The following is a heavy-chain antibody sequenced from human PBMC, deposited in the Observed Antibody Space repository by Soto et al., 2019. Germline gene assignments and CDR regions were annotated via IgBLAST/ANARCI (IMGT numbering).Heavy chain of an antibody. CDR1: AYTFSSYG. D-gene: IGHD3-22*01. CDR2: ISPYNDDT. J-gene: IGHJ6*02. CDR3: ARGGYYDSSGSRNYHYYGLDV. V-gene: IGHV1-18*01. Sequence: ASVKVSCKASAYTFSSYGISWVRQAPGQGLEWLGWISPYNDDTKYAQKLQGRVTMTTDTSTRTAYMNLRGLRSDDTAVYYCARGGYYDSSGSRNYHYYGLDVWGQGTTVTVPS.